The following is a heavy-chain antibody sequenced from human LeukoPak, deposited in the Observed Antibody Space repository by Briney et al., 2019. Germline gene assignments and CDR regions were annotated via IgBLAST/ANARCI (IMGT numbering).Heavy chain of an antibody. CDR1: GFTFSSYA. CDR2: ISYDGSNK. Sequence: GGSLRLSCAASGFTFSSYAMHWVRQAPGKGLEWVAVISYDGSNKYYADSVKGRFTISRDNSKNTLYLQMNSLRAEDTAVYYCAKDDGGVATGPFDYWGQGTLVTVSS. D-gene: IGHD5-12*01. V-gene: IGHV3-30*04. CDR3: AKDDGGVATGPFDY. J-gene: IGHJ4*02.